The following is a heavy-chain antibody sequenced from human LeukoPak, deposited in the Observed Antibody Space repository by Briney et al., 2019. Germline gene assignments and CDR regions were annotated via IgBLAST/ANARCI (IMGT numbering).Heavy chain of an antibody. Sequence: ASVKVSCKASGYTFTGYYMHWVRQAPGQGLEWMGWINPNSGGTNYAQKFQGRVTMTRDMSISTAYMELSRLRSDDTAVYYCARVVPAAIAFDPWGQGTLVTVSS. J-gene: IGHJ5*02. CDR1: GYTFTGYY. CDR2: INPNSGGT. V-gene: IGHV1-2*02. D-gene: IGHD2-2*01. CDR3: ARVVPAAIAFDP.